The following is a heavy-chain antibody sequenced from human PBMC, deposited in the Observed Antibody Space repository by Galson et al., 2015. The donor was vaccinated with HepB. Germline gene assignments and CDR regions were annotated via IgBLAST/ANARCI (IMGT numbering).Heavy chain of an antibody. CDR2: VWYDGSNK. D-gene: IGHD3-10*01. CDR1: GFTFSSYG. Sequence: SLRLSCAASGFTFSSYGMHWVRQAPGRGLEWVAAVWYDGSNKYYGDFVKGRFTISRDNSKNILYLQMNGLRADDTAVYYCARGGLDGLGELLLIDHWGQGTLVTVSS. J-gene: IGHJ4*02. V-gene: IGHV3-33*08. CDR3: ARGGLDGLGELLLIDH.